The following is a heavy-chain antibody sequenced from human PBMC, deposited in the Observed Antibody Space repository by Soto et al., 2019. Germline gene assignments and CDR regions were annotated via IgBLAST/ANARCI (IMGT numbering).Heavy chain of an antibody. Sequence: QVQLVQSGAEVKKPGSSVKVSCKASGGTFSSYAISWVRQAPGQGLEWMGGIIPIFGTANYAQKFQGRVTMTADESTSTAYMELSSLRSEDTAVYYCARGGRITMVRGVQNWFDPWGQGTLVTVSS. V-gene: IGHV1-69*01. J-gene: IGHJ5*02. CDR1: GGTFSSYA. CDR3: ARGGRITMVRGVQNWFDP. CDR2: IIPIFGTA. D-gene: IGHD3-10*01.